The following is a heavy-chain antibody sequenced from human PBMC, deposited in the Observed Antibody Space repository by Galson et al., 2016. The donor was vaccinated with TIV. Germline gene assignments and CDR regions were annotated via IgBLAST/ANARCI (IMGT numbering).Heavy chain of an antibody. CDR3: TTAQGLGPTLFNH. Sequence: SLRLSCAASGFSFSNAWMTWVRQAPGKGLEWLGRIKRAPDGGTADYAAPVKDRFVISRDDAINTLYLEMNSLKTEDTAVYYCTTAQGLGPTLFNHWAQGILVTVSS. D-gene: IGHD1-26*01. V-gene: IGHV3-15*01. CDR1: GFSFSNAW. J-gene: IGHJ4*02. CDR2: IKRAPDGGTA.